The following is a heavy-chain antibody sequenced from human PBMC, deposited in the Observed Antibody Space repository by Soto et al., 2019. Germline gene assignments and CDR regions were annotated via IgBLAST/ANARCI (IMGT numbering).Heavy chain of an antibody. V-gene: IGHV4-34*01. CDR2: INDSGTT. D-gene: IGHD6-6*01. CDR1: GGSFSGHY. CDR3: ARGLLVGRMDV. Sequence: SETLSLTCVVYGGSFSGHYWTWIRQPPGKGLEWIGEINDSGTTNYNPSLKTRVTISPDTSKNQFSLKLTFLTAADTAVYYCARGLLVGRMDVWGQGTTVTVSS. J-gene: IGHJ6*02.